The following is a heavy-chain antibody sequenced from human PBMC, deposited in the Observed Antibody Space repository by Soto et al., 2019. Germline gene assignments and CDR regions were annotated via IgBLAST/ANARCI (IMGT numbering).Heavy chain of an antibody. J-gene: IGHJ4*02. CDR2: IYGGGST. CDR3: TNGTSTTSGPVY. D-gene: IGHD1-1*01. CDR1: GFSVTTYR. V-gene: IGHV3-53*01. Sequence: EVRLVESGGGLIQSGGSLRLSCAASGFSVTTYRMSWVRQAPGKGLEWVSVIYGGGSTVYAASVKGRFTVSRADSKNIVYVEMNSLTAEDTAVYYCTNGTSTTSGPVYWGQGTPVTVSS.